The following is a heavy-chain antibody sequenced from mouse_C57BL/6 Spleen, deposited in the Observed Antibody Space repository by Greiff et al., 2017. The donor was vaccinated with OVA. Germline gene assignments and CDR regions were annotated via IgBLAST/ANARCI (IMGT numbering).Heavy chain of an antibody. D-gene: IGHD1-1*01. CDR1: GYSFTGYF. V-gene: IGHV1-20*01. CDR3: ARRVHYYGSSWAMDY. J-gene: IGHJ4*01. Sequence: EVQLQQSGPELVKPGDSVKISCKASGYSFTGYFMNWVMQSHGKSLEWIGRINPYNGDTFYNQKFKGKATLTVDKSSSTAHMELRSLTSEDSAVYYCARRVHYYGSSWAMDYWGQGTSVTVSS. CDR2: INPYNGDT.